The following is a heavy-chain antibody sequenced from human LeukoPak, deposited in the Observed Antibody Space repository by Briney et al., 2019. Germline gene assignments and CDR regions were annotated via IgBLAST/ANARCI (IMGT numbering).Heavy chain of an antibody. CDR2: ININGIII. J-gene: IGHJ4*02. V-gene: IGHV3-11*01. Sequence: GGSLRLSCAVSGFSLGNHYMTWIRQAPGKGMEWVSYININGIIIYYADSVKGRFTISRDNPKNSLYLQMNSLRAEDTAMYYCARAPGPGSYTRYYFDYWGQGTLVPVSS. CDR3: ARAPGPGSYTRYYFDY. CDR1: GFSLGNHY. D-gene: IGHD3-10*01.